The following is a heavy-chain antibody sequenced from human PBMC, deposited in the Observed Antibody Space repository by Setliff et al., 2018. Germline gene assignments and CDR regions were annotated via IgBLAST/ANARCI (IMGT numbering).Heavy chain of an antibody. J-gene: IGHJ4*02. CDR3: ARGLHSGTYWGTRPLGLDY. D-gene: IGHD1-26*01. CDR2: IYYSGST. CDR1: GGSISSYY. V-gene: IGHV4-59*08. Sequence: PSETLSLTCTVSGGSISSYYWSWIRQPPGKGLEWIGYIYYSGSTNYSPSLKSRITISLDKSKSQFSLKLTSVTVADTAVYYCARGLHSGTYWGTRPLGLDYWGQGSLVTVSS.